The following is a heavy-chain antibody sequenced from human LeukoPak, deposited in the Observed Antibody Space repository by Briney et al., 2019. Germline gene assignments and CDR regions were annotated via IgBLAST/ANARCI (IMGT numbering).Heavy chain of an antibody. Sequence: ASVKVSCKASGYTFTSYYMHWVRQAPGQGLEWMGIINPSGGSTSYAQKFQGRVTMTRDTSTSTVYMELSSLRSEDTAVYYCAQDISRGMYGIWFDPCGQGTLVTVSS. V-gene: IGHV1-46*01. D-gene: IGHD2-8*01. CDR1: GYTFTSYY. J-gene: IGHJ5*02. CDR2: INPSGGST. CDR3: AQDISRGMYGIWFDP.